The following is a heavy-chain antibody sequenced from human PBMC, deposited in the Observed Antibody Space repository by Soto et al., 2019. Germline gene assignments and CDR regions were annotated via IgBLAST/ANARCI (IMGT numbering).Heavy chain of an antibody. V-gene: IGHV3-23*01. CDR3: AKGGGGEHGH. Sequence: EVQLLESGGDLVQPGGSVRLSCAASGFTFSISAMSWVRQAPGKGLEWVSMITETSEPHYTDSVKGRFTISRDNSKSIPYVQMNSLRAEDTAVYYCAKGGGGEHGHWGQGPLVTVSS. CDR1: GFTFSISA. J-gene: IGHJ4*02. D-gene: IGHD3-16*01. CDR2: ITETSEP.